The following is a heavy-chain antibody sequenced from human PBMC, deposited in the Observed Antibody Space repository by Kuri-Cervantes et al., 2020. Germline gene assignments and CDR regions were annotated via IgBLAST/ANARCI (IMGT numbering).Heavy chain of an antibody. CDR1: GYTFTGYY. D-gene: IGHD3-22*01. CDR3: ARDQFDYDSSGILDY. J-gene: IGHJ4*02. CDR2: INPSGGST. V-gene: IGHV1-46*01. Sequence: ASVKVSCKASGYTFTGYYMHWVRQAPGQGLEWMGIINPSGGSTSYAQKFQGRVTMTRDTSTSTVYMELSSLRSEDTAVYYCARDQFDYDSSGILDYWGQGTLVTVSS.